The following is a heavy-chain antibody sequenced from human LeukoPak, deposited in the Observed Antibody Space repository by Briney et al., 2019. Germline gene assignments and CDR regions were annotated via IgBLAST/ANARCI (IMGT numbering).Heavy chain of an antibody. V-gene: IGHV4-59*01. CDR2: IYYSGST. Sequence: NPSETLSLTCTVSGGSISSYYWSWIRQPPGKGLEWIGYIYYSGSTNYNPSLKSRVTISVDTSKNQFSLKLSSVTAADTAVYYCVRGWGDGVDLGYWGQGTLVTVSS. D-gene: IGHD2-8*01. CDR1: GGSISSYY. J-gene: IGHJ4*02. CDR3: VRGWGDGVDLGY.